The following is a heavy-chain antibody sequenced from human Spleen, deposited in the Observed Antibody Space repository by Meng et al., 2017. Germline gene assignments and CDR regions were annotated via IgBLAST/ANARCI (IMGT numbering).Heavy chain of an antibody. V-gene: IGHV1-2*07. Sequence: ASVKVSCKASGYNFIAYWVYWVRQAPGQGLEWIGWINPNGGDTNYAHKFLGRVTVTRDMSTSTVYMDLNRLRSDDTAVYYCARVPTVRGVPTDYWGQGTLVTVSS. CDR2: INPNGGDT. CDR3: ARVPTVRGVPTDY. D-gene: IGHD3-10*01. CDR1: GYNFIAYW. J-gene: IGHJ4*02.